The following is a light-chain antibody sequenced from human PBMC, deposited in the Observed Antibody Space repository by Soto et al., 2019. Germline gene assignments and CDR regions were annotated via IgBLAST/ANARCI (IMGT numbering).Light chain of an antibody. J-gene: IGKJ1*01. Sequence: EIVMTQSPATLSVSPGERATLSCRASQSVSSSLAWYQQKPGQAPRLLIYGASTRATGIPARFSGSGSGTDFTLTISSLQPEDFATYYCQQSYSTPRTFGQGTKVDIK. CDR1: QSVSSS. CDR2: GAS. V-gene: IGKV3-15*01. CDR3: QQSYSTPRT.